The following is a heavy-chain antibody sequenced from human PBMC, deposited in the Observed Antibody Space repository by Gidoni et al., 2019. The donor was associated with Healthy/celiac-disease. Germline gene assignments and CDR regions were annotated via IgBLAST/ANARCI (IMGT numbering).Heavy chain of an antibody. J-gene: IGHJ5*02. CDR2: INHSGST. CDR3: ARGPRGIVVVPAARGDWFDP. Sequence: QVQLQQWVAGLLKPSETLSLTCAVYGGSFSGYYWSGIRQPPGKGLEWIGEINHSGSTTDNPSLKSRVTISVDTSKNQFSLKLSSVTAADTAVYYCARGPRGIVVVPAARGDWFDPWGQGTLVTVSS. D-gene: IGHD2-2*01. V-gene: IGHV4-34*01. CDR1: GGSFSGYY.